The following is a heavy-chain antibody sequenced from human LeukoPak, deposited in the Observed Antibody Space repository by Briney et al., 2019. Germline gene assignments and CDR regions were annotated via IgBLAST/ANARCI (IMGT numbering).Heavy chain of an antibody. J-gene: IGHJ4*02. V-gene: IGHV3-7*03. CDR2: IKQDGCEK. Sequence: GGSLRLSCAASGLTFSNYWMDWVRQAPGKGLEWVANIKQDGCEKNYVDSVKGRFIISRDNAKNSLYLQMNTLRADDTAVYYCARDGFGTGSNWGQGTLVTVSS. D-gene: IGHD3-16*01. CDR3: ARDGFGTGSN. CDR1: GLTFSNYW.